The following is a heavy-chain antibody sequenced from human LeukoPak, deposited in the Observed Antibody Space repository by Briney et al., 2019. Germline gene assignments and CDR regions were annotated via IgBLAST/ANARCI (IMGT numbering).Heavy chain of an antibody. V-gene: IGHV1-24*01. CDR3: ATGHYYYYYMDV. CDR2: FDPEDGET. J-gene: IGHJ6*03. Sequence: GASVKVSCKVSGYTLTELSMHWVRKAPGKGLEWMGGFDPEDGETIYAQKFQGRVTMTEDTSTDTAYMELSSLRSEDTAVYYCATGHYYYYYMDVWGKGTTVTVSS. CDR1: GYTLTELS.